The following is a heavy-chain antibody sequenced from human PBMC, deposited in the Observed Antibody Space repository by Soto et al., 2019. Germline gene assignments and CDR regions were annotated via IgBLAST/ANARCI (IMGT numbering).Heavy chain of an antibody. CDR2: IYYSGST. CDR1: GGSISSGDYY. Sequence: SETLSLTCTVSGGSISSGDYYWSWIRQPPGKGLEWIGYIYYSGSTYYNPSLKSRVTISVDTSKNQFSLKLSSVTAADTAVYYCAREIVATIFDYWGQGTLVNVSS. D-gene: IGHD5-12*01. V-gene: IGHV4-30-4*01. CDR3: AREIVATIFDY. J-gene: IGHJ4*02.